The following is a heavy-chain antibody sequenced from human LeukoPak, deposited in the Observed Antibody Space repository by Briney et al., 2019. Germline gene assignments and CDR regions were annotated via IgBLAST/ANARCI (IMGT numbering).Heavy chain of an antibody. CDR2: INHVGGT. J-gene: IGHJ3*02. CDR3: ARASNTQWLSPGDGFDI. CDR1: GGPFSDYY. D-gene: IGHD6-19*01. V-gene: IGHV4-34*01. Sequence: PSGTLSLTRAVYGGPFSDYYLRWIRQPPGKGLEWIWEINHVGGTKYTPSLRSRVTISGETTKHRFSLNFTSMTAADTAVYYCARASNTQWLSPGDGFDIWGRGKLVTVSS.